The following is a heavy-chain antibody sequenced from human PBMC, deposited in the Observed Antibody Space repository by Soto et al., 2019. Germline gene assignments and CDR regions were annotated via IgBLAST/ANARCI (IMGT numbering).Heavy chain of an antibody. D-gene: IGHD4-4*01. J-gene: IGHJ6*02. CDR3: ARDRNLLTTSPHYYYYGMDV. V-gene: IGHV3-33*01. Sequence: GGSLIISYTSSGFTFSSYFMHWVRQAPGKGLEWVAVIWYDGSNKYYADSVKGRFTISRDNSKNTLYLQMNSLRAEDTAVYYCARDRNLLTTSPHYYYYGMDVWGQGTKVTVSS. CDR2: IWYDGSNK. CDR1: GFTFSSYF.